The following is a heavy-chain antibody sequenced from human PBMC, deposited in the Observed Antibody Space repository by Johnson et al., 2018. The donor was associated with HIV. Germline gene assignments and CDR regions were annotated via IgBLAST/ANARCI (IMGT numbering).Heavy chain of an antibody. CDR2: ISYDGSNK. V-gene: IGHV3-30-3*01. D-gene: IGHD3-22*01. J-gene: IGHJ3*02. CDR1: GFSFSSYA. Sequence: QVQLVESGGGLVQPGGSLRLSCVASGFSFSSYAMHWVRQAPGKGLEWVAVISYDGSNKYYADSVKGRFTISRDNSRNTVYLQMNSLRVEDTAVYYCAKGCRWLLERTYAFDIWGQGTMVTVSS. CDR3: AKGCRWLLERTYAFDI.